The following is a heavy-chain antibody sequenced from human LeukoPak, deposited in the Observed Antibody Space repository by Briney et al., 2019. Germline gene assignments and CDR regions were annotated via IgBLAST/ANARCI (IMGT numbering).Heavy chain of an antibody. CDR1: GYIFASYG. J-gene: IGHJ4*02. V-gene: IGHV1-18*01. D-gene: IGHD3-10*01. Sequence: GASVKVSCKASGYIFASYGISWVRQAPGQGLEWMVWISAYNGDTKYAQNLQGRVTLTTDTSTGTAYRELRSLTSDDTALYYCARDTALIITPGGPDYWGRGTLITVSS. CDR3: ARDTALIITPGGPDY. CDR2: ISAYNGDT.